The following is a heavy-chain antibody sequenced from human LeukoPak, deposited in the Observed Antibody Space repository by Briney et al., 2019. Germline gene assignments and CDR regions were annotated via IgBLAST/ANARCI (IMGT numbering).Heavy chain of an antibody. CDR2: INHSGST. CDR1: GGSFSGYY. Sequence: SETLSLTCAVYGGSFSGYYWSWIRQPPGKGLEWIGEINHSGSTYYNPSLKSRVTISVDTSKNQFSLKLSSVTAADTAVYYCARPYGDYDAFDIWGQGTMVTVSS. V-gene: IGHV4-34*01. J-gene: IGHJ3*02. D-gene: IGHD4-17*01. CDR3: ARPYGDYDAFDI.